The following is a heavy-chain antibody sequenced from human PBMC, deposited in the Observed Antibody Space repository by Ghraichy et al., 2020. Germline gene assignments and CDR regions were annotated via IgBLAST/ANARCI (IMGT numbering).Heavy chain of an antibody. J-gene: IGHJ3*02. CDR3: ARLMMVAPLYAFDI. V-gene: IGHV4-4*02. CDR2: IYQHGGT. CDR1: GGSITNNNW. Sequence: SETLSLTCAVFGGSITNNNWWIWVRQTPGKGLEWIGEIYQHGGTNYNPSLNNRVTISLDRSKNEFSLKLRSVTAADTAVYYCARLMMVAPLYAFDIWGQGTMVTVSS. D-gene: IGHD3-22*01.